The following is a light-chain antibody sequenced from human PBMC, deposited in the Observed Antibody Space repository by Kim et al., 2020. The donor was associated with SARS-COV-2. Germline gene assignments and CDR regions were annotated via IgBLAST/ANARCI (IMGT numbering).Light chain of an antibody. V-gene: IGLV3-1*01. J-gene: IGLJ2*01. CDR2: QDS. CDR3: QAWDSSIVV. CDR1: KLGDKY. Sequence: SVSPGQTASITCSGDKLGDKYACWYQQKPGQSPVLVIYQDSKRPSWIPGRFAGSNSGNTATLTISGTQAMDEADYYCQAWDSSIVVFGGGTQLTVL.